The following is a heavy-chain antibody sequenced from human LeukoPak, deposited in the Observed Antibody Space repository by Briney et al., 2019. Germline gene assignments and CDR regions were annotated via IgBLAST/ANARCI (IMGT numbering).Heavy chain of an antibody. CDR2: IIPIFGTA. CDR3: ALPGGAVAGVGYYGMDV. D-gene: IGHD6-19*01. Sequence: ASVKVSCKASGGTVSSYAISGVRQAPGQGLEWMGGIIPIFGTANYAQKFQGRVTITADESTSTAYMELSSLRSEDTAVYYCALPGGAVAGVGYYGMDVWGQGTTVTVSS. J-gene: IGHJ6*02. CDR1: GGTVSSYA. V-gene: IGHV1-69*13.